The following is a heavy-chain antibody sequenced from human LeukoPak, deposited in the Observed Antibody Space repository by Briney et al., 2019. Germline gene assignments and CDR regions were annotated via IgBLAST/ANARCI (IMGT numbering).Heavy chain of an antibody. CDR1: GYTFTSYG. V-gene: IGHV1-18*01. CDR2: ISAYNGNT. Sequence: ASVTVSFTASGYTFTSYGISWVRQAPGQGLEWMGWISAYNGNTNYAQKLQGRVTMTTDTSTSTAYMELRSLRSDDTAVYYCAREGAYYDSSGYYTPEFDYWGQGTLVTVSS. CDR3: AREGAYYDSSGYYTPEFDY. J-gene: IGHJ4*02. D-gene: IGHD3-22*01.